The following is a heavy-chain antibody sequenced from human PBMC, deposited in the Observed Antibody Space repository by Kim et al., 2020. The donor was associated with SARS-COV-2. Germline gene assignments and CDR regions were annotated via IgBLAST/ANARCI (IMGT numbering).Heavy chain of an antibody. Sequence: GNQQYYADAVKGRFTISRDNSKNMLFLQMDSLRADDTAVYYCARGGSSGTYWGQGTLVTVSS. J-gene: IGHJ4*02. CDR2: GNQQ. D-gene: IGHD1-26*01. CDR3: ARGGSSGTY. V-gene: IGHV3-33*01.